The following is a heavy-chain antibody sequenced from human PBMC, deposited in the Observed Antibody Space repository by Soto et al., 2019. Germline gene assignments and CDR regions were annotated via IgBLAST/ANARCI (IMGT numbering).Heavy chain of an antibody. J-gene: IGHJ4*02. D-gene: IGHD4-17*01. CDR1: GSSISSYY. CDR2: IYYSGST. V-gene: IGHV4-59*08. CDR3: ARPAHYGGNPPVDY. Sequence: PSETLSLTCTVSGSSISSYYWSWIRQPPGRGLEWIGYIYYSGSTNYNPSLESRVTMSVDTSKNQFSLKLSSVTAADTAVYYCARPAHYGGNPPVDYWGQGTLVTVSS.